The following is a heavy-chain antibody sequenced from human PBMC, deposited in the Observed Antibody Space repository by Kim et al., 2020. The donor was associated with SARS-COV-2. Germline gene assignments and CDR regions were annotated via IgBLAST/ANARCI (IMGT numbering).Heavy chain of an antibody. Sequence: ASVKVSCKASGYTFTGYYMHWVRQAPGQGLEWMGRINPNSGGTNYAQKFQGRVTMTRDTSISTAYMELSRLRSDDTAVYYCARANRRYSSGCPLGYWGQGTLVTVSS. CDR2: INPNSGGT. J-gene: IGHJ4*02. CDR3: ARANRRYSSGCPLGY. D-gene: IGHD6-19*01. V-gene: IGHV1-2*06. CDR1: GYTFTGYY.